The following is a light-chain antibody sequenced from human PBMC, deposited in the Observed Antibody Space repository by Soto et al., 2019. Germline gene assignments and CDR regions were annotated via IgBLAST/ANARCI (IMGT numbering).Light chain of an antibody. CDR1: QTIKRF. CDR3: HKSFTLPRT. Sequence: DIQMTQSPSSLSASVGDRVTITCRASQTIKRFWNWYQQKPGEAPRRLIYATFTLQTGVPSRFSGSESGTDFTLTISTLQPDDLATYYWHKSFTLPRTFGQGTKVEIK. J-gene: IGKJ1*01. V-gene: IGKV1-39*01. CDR2: ATF.